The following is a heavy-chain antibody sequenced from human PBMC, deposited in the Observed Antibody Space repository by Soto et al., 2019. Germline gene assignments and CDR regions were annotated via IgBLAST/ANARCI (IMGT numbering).Heavy chain of an antibody. CDR3: ASGRGYSYGSFDY. Sequence: QVQLQESGPGLVKPSETLSLTCTASGGSISSYYWSWIRQPPGKGLEWIGYIYYSGSTNYNPSLKSRVTISVDTSKNQFSLKLSSVTAADTAVYYCASGRGYSYGSFDYWGQGTLVTVSS. V-gene: IGHV4-59*01. J-gene: IGHJ4*02. D-gene: IGHD5-18*01. CDR1: GGSISSYY. CDR2: IYYSGST.